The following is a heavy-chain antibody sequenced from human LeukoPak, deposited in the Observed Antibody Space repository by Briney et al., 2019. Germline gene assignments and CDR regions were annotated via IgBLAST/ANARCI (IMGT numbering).Heavy chain of an antibody. CDR1: GFTFRSYD. V-gene: IGHV3-13*01. J-gene: IGHJ2*01. D-gene: IGHD6-13*01. CDR3: ARAAYSSTWYSRYFDL. Sequence: GGSLRLSCAASGFTFRSYDMHWVRQATGKGLEWVSGIGTAGEIYYPGSVKGRFTISRENAKNYMYLQMNSLTAGDTAVYYCARAAYSSTWYSRYFDLWGRGTLVTVSS. CDR2: IGTAGEI.